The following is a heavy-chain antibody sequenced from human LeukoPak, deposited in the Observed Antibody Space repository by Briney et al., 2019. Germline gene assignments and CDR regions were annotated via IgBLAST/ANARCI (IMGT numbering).Heavy chain of an antibody. CDR3: AILGYCSSTSCLDAFDI. CDR1: GYTFTIYY. V-gene: IGHV1-46*03. J-gene: IGHJ3*02. D-gene: IGHD2-2*01. CDR2: INPSGGST. Sequence: VASPKVSPKPSGYTFTIYYMHAVPHAPRQRLESMGIINPSGGSTSYAQKFQGRVTMTRDTSTSTVYMELSSLRSEDTAVYYCAILGYCSSTSCLDAFDIWGQGTMVTVSS.